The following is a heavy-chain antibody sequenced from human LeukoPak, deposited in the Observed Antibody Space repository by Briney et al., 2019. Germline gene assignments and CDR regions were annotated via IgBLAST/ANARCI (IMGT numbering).Heavy chain of an antibody. J-gene: IGHJ3*02. CDR1: GYTFTGYY. Sequence: GASVKVSCKASGYTFTGYYMHWVRQAPGQGLEWMGWINPNSGGTNYAQKFQGRVTMTRDTSISTAYMELSRLRSDDTAVYYCARVNYGSGSYSAAFDIWGQGTMVTVSS. V-gene: IGHV1-2*02. D-gene: IGHD3-10*01. CDR2: INPNSGGT. CDR3: ARVNYGSGSYSAAFDI.